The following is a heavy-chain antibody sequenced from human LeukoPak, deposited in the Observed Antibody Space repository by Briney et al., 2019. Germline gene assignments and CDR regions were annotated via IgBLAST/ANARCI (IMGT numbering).Heavy chain of an antibody. CDR3: ARYYAPRRYNWFDP. J-gene: IGHJ5*02. CDR1: GASVSGYY. CDR2: INHSGST. Sequence: PSETLSLACAVYGASVSGYYCSSIRQPPGKGLEWLGEINHSGSTNYNPSLKRRVTISVDTSKNQFSLRLSSVTAADTAVYYCARYYAPRRYNWFDPWGREPWSPSPQ. V-gene: IGHV4-34*01. D-gene: IGHD3-16*01.